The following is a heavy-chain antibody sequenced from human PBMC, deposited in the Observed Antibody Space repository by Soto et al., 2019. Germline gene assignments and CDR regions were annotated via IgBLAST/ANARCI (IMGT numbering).Heavy chain of an antibody. CDR2: IHGSGETA. J-gene: IGHJ3*01. Sequence: EAQLLESGGGLAQPGGTLRLSCAASGFTFSTYPMAWVRQAPGKGLEWVSTIHGSGETAYYADSVKGRFTISRDNSKNTVYLQMDSRRSEATAIYYCAKRQSGSYYAAFDVWGQGTVVTVSS. CDR1: GFTFSTYP. V-gene: IGHV3-23*01. CDR3: AKRQSGSYYAAFDV. D-gene: IGHD1-26*01.